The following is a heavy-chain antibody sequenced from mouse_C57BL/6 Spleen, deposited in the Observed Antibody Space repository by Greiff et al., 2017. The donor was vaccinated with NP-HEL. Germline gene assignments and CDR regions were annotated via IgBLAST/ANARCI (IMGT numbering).Heavy chain of an antibody. CDR3: ARMAQAAWFAY. CDR2: ISDGGSYT. Sequence: EVHLVESGGGLVKPGGSLKLSCAASGFTFSSYAMSWVRQTPEKRLEWVATISDGGSYTYYPDNVKGRFTISRDNAKNNLYLQMSHLKSEDTAMYYCARMAQAAWFAYWGQGTLVTVSA. CDR1: GFTFSSYA. D-gene: IGHD3-2*02. V-gene: IGHV5-4*01. J-gene: IGHJ3*01.